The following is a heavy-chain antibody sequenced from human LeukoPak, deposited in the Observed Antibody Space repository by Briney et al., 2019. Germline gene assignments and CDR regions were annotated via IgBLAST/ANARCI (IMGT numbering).Heavy chain of an antibody. CDR3: ARAVSGRFDY. Sequence: SETLSLTCTVSGGSVSSYYWSWIRQPPGKGLEWIGSIYYSGSTNYNPSLNSRVTISVDTSKNQFSLRLSSVTAADMAIYYCARAVSGRFDYWGQGTLVTVSS. CDR2: IYYSGST. CDR1: GGSVSSYY. J-gene: IGHJ4*02. V-gene: IGHV4-59*08. D-gene: IGHD6-19*01.